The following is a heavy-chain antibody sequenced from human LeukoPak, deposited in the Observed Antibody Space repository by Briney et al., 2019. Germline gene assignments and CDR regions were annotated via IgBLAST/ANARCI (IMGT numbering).Heavy chain of an antibody. Sequence: GGSLRLSCAASGFTFSSYAMSWVRQAPGKGLEWVSAISGSGGSTYYADSVKGRFTISRDNSKNTLYLQMNSLRAEDTAVYYCALGRNIVIVPAAIFDSWGQGTLVTVSS. D-gene: IGHD2-2*02. CDR3: ALGRNIVIVPAAIFDS. CDR1: GFTFSSYA. CDR2: ISGSGGST. J-gene: IGHJ4*02. V-gene: IGHV3-23*01.